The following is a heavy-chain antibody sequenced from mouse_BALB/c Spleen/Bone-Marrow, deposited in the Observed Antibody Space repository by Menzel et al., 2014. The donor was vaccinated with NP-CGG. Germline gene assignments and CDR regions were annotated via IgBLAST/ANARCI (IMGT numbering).Heavy chain of an antibody. CDR1: GFNIKDIY. Sequence: EVHLQQSGAELVKPGASVKLSCTASGFNIKDIYMYWVKQRPEQGLEWIGRIDPANGNIKYDPKFQGKATITADTSSNTAYLQLRRLSSEDTAVYYCASYHYGYYFDYWGQGTTLTVSS. V-gene: IGHV14-3*02. J-gene: IGHJ2*01. CDR2: IDPANGNI. D-gene: IGHD2-4*01. CDR3: ASYHYGYYFDY.